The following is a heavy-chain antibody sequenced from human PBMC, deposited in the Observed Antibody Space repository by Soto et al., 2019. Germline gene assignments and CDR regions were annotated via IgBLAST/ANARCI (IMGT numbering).Heavy chain of an antibody. Sequence: QVQLVESGGGVVQPGGSLRLSCAASGFNFSSYGIHWVRQAPGKGLEWVAFIWNDGRNEYYADSVKGRFTISRDNSKNTVYLQVSKLRAEDTAVYLCARDQTDRGGYSDSWGQGTLVTVSA. D-gene: IGHD3-22*01. CDR2: IWNDGRNE. CDR3: ARDQTDRGGYSDS. CDR1: GFNFSSYG. J-gene: IGHJ4*02. V-gene: IGHV3-30*02.